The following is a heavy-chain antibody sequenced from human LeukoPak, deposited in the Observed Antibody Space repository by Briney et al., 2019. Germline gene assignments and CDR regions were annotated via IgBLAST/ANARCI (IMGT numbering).Heavy chain of an antibody. D-gene: IGHD3-10*01. J-gene: IGHJ6*03. CDR3: ARTFSPAMVRGGMDV. V-gene: IGHV3-21*01. Sequence: PGGSLRLSREASGFTFSNYGMNWVRPAPGKGLEWVASISSSRTYIYYADSVKGRFIISRDNAQNSPYLQMNSLRAEDTAFYYCARTFSPAMVRGGMDVWGKGTTVTVSS. CDR2: ISSSRTYI. CDR1: GFTFSNYG.